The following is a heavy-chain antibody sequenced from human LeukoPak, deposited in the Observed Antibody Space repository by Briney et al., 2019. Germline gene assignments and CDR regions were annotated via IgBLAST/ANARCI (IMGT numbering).Heavy chain of an antibody. CDR1: GGSISSYY. D-gene: IGHD5-18*01. V-gene: IGHV4-59*08. Sequence: SETLSLTCTVSGGSISSYYWSWIRQPPGKGLEWIGYIYYSGSTNYNPSLKSRVTISVDTSKNQFSLKLTSVAAADTAVYYCATHRGYSYGYDASDIWGQGTMVTVSS. CDR2: IYYSGST. CDR3: ATHRGYSYGYDASDI. J-gene: IGHJ3*02.